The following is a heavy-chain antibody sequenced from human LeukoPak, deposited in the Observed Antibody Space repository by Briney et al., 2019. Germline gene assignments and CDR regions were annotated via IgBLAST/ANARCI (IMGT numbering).Heavy chain of an antibody. Sequence: SGESLKISCKGSGYSFTSYWIGWVRQMPGKGLEWMGIIYPGDSETRYSPSLQGQVTISADKSISTASLQWSSLKASDTAMYYCARHVSYGGNFMGVDYWGQGTLVTVSS. V-gene: IGHV5-51*01. D-gene: IGHD4-23*01. CDR1: GYSFTSYW. CDR2: IYPGDSET. J-gene: IGHJ4*02. CDR3: ARHVSYGGNFMGVDY.